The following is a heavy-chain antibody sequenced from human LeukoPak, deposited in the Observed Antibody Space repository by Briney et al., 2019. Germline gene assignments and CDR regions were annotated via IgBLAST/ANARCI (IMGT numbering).Heavy chain of an antibody. CDR1: GFTFSDYY. V-gene: IGHV3-11*04. CDR3: ARAEGSSLLPVDAFDI. J-gene: IGHJ3*02. CDR2: ISSSGSTI. Sequence: GGSLRLSCAASGFTFSDYYMSWIRQAPGKGLEWVSYISSSGSTIYYADSVKGRFTISRDNAKNSLYLQMNSLRAEDTAVYYCARAEGSSLLPVDAFDIWGQGTMVTVSS. D-gene: IGHD6-13*01.